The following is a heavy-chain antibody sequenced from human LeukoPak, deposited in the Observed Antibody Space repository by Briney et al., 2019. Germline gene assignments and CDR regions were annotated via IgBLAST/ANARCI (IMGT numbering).Heavy chain of an antibody. V-gene: IGHV4-4*02. CDR1: GDSISSSNW. J-gene: IGHJ4*02. CDR2: IYHSGST. CDR3: ARVGGFGESRFYY. D-gene: IGHD3-10*01. Sequence: SGTLSLTCAVSGDSISSSNWWSWVRQPPGKGLEWVGEIYHSGSTNYDPSLKSRVTISVDTSKNQFSMKLSSVTAAGTAVYYCARVGGFGESRFYYWGEKSLVTVSS.